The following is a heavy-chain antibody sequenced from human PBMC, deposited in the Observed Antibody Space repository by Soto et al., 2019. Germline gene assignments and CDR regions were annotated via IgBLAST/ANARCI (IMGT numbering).Heavy chain of an antibody. V-gene: IGHV1-18*01. Sequence: ASVKVSCKASGYTFTSYGISWVRQAPGQGLEWMGWISAYNGNTNYAQKLQGRVTMTTDTSTSTAYMELRSLRSDDTAVYYCARDQYPWGSCINWFDPWGQGTLVTVSS. CDR1: GYTFTSYG. J-gene: IGHJ5*02. CDR2: ISAYNGNT. D-gene: IGHD3-16*01. CDR3: ARDQYPWGSCINWFDP.